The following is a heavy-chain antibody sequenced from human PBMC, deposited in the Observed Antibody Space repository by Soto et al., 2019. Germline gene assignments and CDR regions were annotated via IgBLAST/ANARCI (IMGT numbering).Heavy chain of an antibody. CDR2: IWYDGSNK. V-gene: IGHV3-33*01. Sequence: PGGSLRLSCAASGFTFSSYGMHWVRQAPGKGLEWVAVIWYDGSNKYYADSVKGRFTISRDNSKNTLYLQMNSLRAEDTAVYYCARDNIPYSSSWYPRYYYYGMDVWGQGTTVTVSS. CDR3: ARDNIPYSSSWYPRYYYYGMDV. J-gene: IGHJ6*02. CDR1: GFTFSSYG. D-gene: IGHD6-13*01.